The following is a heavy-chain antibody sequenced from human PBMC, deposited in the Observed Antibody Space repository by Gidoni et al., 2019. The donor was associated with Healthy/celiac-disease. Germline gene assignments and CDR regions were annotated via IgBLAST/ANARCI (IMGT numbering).Heavy chain of an antibody. Sequence: EVQLVESGGGLVQPGGSLRLSCAASGFTFSSYSMNWVRQAPGKGLEWVSYISSSSSTIYYADSVKGRFTISRDNAKNSLYLQMNSLRAEDTAVYYCARDKDDYGDYVAFDIWGQGTMVTVSS. J-gene: IGHJ3*02. CDR3: ARDKDDYGDYVAFDI. CDR2: ISSSSSTI. V-gene: IGHV3-48*01. CDR1: GFTFSSYS. D-gene: IGHD4-17*01.